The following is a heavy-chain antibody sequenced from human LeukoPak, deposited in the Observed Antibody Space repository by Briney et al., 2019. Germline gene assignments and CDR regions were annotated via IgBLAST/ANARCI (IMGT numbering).Heavy chain of an antibody. CDR3: ARGLQPPVLYGMDV. CDR2: IWYDGSRK. Sequence: GGSLRLSCAASGFMFGNYGMHWVRQAPGQGLEWVALIWYDGSRKYYADSVKGRFTVSRDNSENTLYLQMNSLRADDTAVYYCARGLQPPVLYGMDVWGQGTTVTVSS. CDR1: GFMFGNYG. V-gene: IGHV3-33*01. D-gene: IGHD4-11*01. J-gene: IGHJ6*02.